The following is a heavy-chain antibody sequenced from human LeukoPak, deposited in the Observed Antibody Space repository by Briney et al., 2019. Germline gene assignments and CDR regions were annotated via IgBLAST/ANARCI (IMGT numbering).Heavy chain of an antibody. D-gene: IGHD2-15*01. CDR1: GFTFSSYG. V-gene: IGHV3-30*02. J-gene: IGHJ4*02. CDR3: AKGEAATTAGIDY. Sequence: GGSLRLSCAASGFTFSSYGMHWVRQAPGKGLEWVAFIRYDGSNKYYADSVKGRFTISRDNSKNTLYLQMNSLRAEDTAVYYCAKGEAATTAGIDYWGQGTLVTVSS. CDR2: IRYDGSNK.